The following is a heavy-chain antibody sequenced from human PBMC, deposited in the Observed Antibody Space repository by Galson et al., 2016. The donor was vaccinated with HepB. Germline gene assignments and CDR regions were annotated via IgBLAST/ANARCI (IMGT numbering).Heavy chain of an antibody. CDR3: ARQTPPISDY. Sequence: ETLSLTCTVSGGSIGSRTYYWGWIRQPPGKGLEWIGATSYTGSTYYNPSLRTRVTISVDTSTNQFSLNLSSVTAADTAVYYCARQTPPISDYWGLGTLVTVSS. V-gene: IGHV4-39*01. CDR2: TSYTGST. CDR1: GGSIGSRTYY. J-gene: IGHJ4*02. D-gene: IGHD2-2*02.